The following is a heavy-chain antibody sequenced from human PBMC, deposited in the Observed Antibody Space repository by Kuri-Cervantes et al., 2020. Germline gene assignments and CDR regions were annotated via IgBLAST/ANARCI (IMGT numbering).Heavy chain of an antibody. CDR2: INPNSCNT. Sequence: ASVKVSCKASEYTFTGYYIHWVRQAPGQGLEWMGWINPNSCNTDYAQKFQGRVTMTRNTSISTAYMELSSLGSEDTAVYYCAREGGPFDLWGRGTLVTVSS. D-gene: IGHD3-16*01. CDR1: EYTFTGYY. J-gene: IGHJ2*01. CDR3: AREGGPFDL. V-gene: IGHV1-8*02.